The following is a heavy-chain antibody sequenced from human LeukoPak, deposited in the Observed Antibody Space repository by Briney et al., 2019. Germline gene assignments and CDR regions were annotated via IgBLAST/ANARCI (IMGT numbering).Heavy chain of an antibody. V-gene: IGHV1-2*02. CDR3: ARDQGDYGDYCWFDP. J-gene: IGHJ5*02. CDR1: AYTFTGYC. CDR2: INHNSGGT. D-gene: IGHD4-17*01. Sequence: ASVKVSCKVSAYTFTGYCMHWVRQAPGQGLEWMGWINHNSGGTNYAQKFQGRVTMTRDTYISTAYMELSRLRSDDTAVYYCARDQGDYGDYCWFDPWGQGTLVTVSS.